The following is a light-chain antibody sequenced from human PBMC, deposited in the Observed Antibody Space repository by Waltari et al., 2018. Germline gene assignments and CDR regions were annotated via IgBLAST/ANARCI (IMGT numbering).Light chain of an antibody. CDR3: QQGSNFPPT. CDR2: GAF. J-gene: IGKJ1*01. CDR1: QDISNW. Sequence: DIQMTQSPSSVSASVGDRVTITCRASQDISNWLAWYQQKPGKGPNLLIFGAFTLQGGVPSRFSGSGSGTDFTLTISGLQPEDSATYFCQQGSNFPPTFGQGTKVEIK. V-gene: IGKV1-12*01.